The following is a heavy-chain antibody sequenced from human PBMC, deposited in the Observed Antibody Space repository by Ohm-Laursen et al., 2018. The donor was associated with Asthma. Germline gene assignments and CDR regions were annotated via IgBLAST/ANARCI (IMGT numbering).Heavy chain of an antibody. CDR2: ISSDGSNK. J-gene: IGHJ5*02. D-gene: IGHD2-2*01. CDR3: ARDPSVPLAIEHLWNWFDP. Sequence: SLRLSCSASGFTFSNYGFHWVRQAPGKGLEWVAVISSDGSNKFYGDSVKGRFTISRDNSKNTIYLEMNSLSAEDAAVYFCARDPSVPLAIEHLWNWFDPWGQGTRVTVSS. V-gene: IGHV3-30*03. CDR1: GFTFSNYG.